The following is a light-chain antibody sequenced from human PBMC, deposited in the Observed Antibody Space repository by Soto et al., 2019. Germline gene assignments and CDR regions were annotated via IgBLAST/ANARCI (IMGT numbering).Light chain of an antibody. Sequence: QSVLTQPPSASGSPGQSVTISCTGTRSDVGGYNYVSWYQQHPGKVPKLMIFEVSERPSGVPDRFSGSKSGNTASLTVSGLQAEDEADYYCSSHAGNNNKMLFGGGPKLTVL. V-gene: IGLV2-8*01. CDR1: RSDVGGYNY. J-gene: IGLJ2*01. CDR3: SSHAGNNNKML. CDR2: EVS.